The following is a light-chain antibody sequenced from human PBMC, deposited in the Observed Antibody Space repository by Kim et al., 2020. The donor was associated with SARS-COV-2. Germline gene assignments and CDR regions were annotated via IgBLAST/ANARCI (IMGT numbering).Light chain of an antibody. Sequence: YPGERSIPSCRTSQSVSSSYLARYQQKPGQVPMLLIYGASSRATGIPFRFSGSGSGTDFTLTISKLEPEDVAVYYCRQYGSSPVAFGRGTKLEI. J-gene: IGKJ2*01. CDR2: GAS. CDR3: RQYGSSPVA. V-gene: IGKV3-20*01. CDR1: QSVSSSY.